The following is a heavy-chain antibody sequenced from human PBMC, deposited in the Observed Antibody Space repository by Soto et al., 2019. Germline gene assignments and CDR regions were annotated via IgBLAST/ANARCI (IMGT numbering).Heavy chain of an antibody. CDR1: AYSLSTYA. Sequence: ASVKVSCKASAYSLSTYAISWVRQAPGQGLEWLGRISTYNGNTNYAQILQGRVTLTTDTSTSTAFMELRSLRSDDTAVYYCARTIAVAGIGYYFDYWGQGTLVTVSS. CDR2: ISTYNGNT. D-gene: IGHD6-19*01. V-gene: IGHV1-18*04. J-gene: IGHJ4*02. CDR3: ARTIAVAGIGYYFDY.